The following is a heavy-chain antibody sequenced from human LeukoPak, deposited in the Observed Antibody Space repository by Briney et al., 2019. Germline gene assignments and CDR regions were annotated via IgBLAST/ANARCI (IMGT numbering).Heavy chain of an antibody. CDR3: ARDEAIFGAGYYYGMDV. Sequence: PSQTLSLTCIVSGGSISSGGHYWSWIRQHSGKGLEWIGYINYSGSTYYNPSLKSRVTISVDTSQNQFSLKLSSVTAADTAVYYCARDEAIFGAGYYYGMDVWGQGTTVTVS. CDR1: GGSISSGGHY. CDR2: INYSGST. V-gene: IGHV4-31*03. J-gene: IGHJ6*02. D-gene: IGHD3-3*01.